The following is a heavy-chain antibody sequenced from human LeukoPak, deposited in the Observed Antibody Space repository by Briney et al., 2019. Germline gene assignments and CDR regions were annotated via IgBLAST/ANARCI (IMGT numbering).Heavy chain of an antibody. CDR1: GYSFTSYW. CDR2: IYPGDSDT. CDR3: ARHGGYYYDSSGYAPLDY. J-gene: IGHJ4*02. Sequence: GESLKISCKGSGYSFTSYWIGWVRQMPGKGLEWMGIIYPGDSDTRYSPSFQGQVTISADKSISTAYLQWSSLKASDTAMYYCARHGGYYYDSSGYAPLDYWGQGTLVTVSS. D-gene: IGHD3-22*01. V-gene: IGHV5-51*01.